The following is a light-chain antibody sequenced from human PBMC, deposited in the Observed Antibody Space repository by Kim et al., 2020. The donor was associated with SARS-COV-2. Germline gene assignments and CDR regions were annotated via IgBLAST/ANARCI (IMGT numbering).Light chain of an antibody. CDR2: QDS. CDR3: QAWDSSTWV. V-gene: IGLV3-1*01. Sequence: SYELTQPPSVSVSPGQTASITCAGDKLGDKYACWYQQKPGQSPVLVIYQDSKRPSGIPERFSGSNSGKTATLTISGTQTMDEADYYCQAWDSSTWVFGGGTKLTV. J-gene: IGLJ3*02. CDR1: KLGDKY.